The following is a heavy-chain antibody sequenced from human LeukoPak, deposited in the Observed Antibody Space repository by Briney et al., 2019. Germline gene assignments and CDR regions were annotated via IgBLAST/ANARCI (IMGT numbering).Heavy chain of an antibody. V-gene: IGHV4-39*01. CDR2: VYYSGST. Sequence: SETLSLTCTVSGGSISSSSYFWGWIRQPPGKGLEWIGSVYYSGSTYYNPSLKSRVTISVDTSNNQFSLRLSSVAAADTAVYYCATFYDFWSGYYRNYYFDYWGQGTLVTVSS. CDR3: ATFYDFWSGYYRNYYFDY. CDR1: GGSISSSSYF. D-gene: IGHD3-3*01. J-gene: IGHJ4*02.